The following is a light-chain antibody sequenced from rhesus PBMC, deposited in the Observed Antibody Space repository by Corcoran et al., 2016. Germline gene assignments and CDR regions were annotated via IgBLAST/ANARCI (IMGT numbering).Light chain of an antibody. Sequence: DIQMTQSPSSLSASVGDRVTITCRASENVNNYLNWYQQKPGKAPKLLNYKASTLQSGVPSRGSGSGSGTDYTFPLISLPPEDVATYYCQHGYGTPLTFGGGTKVELK. CDR3: QHGYGTPLT. V-gene: IGKV1-74*01. CDR1: ENVNNY. J-gene: IGKJ4*01. CDR2: KAS.